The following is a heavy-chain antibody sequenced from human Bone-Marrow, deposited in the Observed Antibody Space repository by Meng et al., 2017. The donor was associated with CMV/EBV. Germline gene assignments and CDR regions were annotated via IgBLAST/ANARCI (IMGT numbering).Heavy chain of an antibody. CDR2: ISSTSSYI. CDR3: ATLQLDRRINYGVDV. J-gene: IGHJ6*02. CDR1: GFTFSRYW. D-gene: IGHD1-1*01. Sequence: GGSLRLSCGASGFTFSRYWMNWVRQAPGKGLEWVSSISSTSSYIYYADSVKGRFTISRDNAKNSLSLEMSGLRAEDTAVYYCATLQLDRRINYGVDVWGQGTTVTVSS. V-gene: IGHV3-21*01.